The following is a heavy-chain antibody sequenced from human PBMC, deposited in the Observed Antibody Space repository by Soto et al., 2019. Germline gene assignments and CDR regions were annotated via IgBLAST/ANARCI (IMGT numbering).Heavy chain of an antibody. D-gene: IGHD1-20*01. CDR2: IDSSGNT. Sequence: QVQLQESGPGLVKPSETLSLICTVSGGSIRNYFWTWIRQPAGKGLEWIGRIDSSGNTVYNASLKSRVTMSIDMSKNQVSLKLSSMTAADTAVYYCVRDVESPGISGSWGAFDIWGQGTVVTVSS. CDR1: GGSIRNYF. CDR3: VRDVESPGISGSWGAFDI. V-gene: IGHV4-4*07. J-gene: IGHJ3*02.